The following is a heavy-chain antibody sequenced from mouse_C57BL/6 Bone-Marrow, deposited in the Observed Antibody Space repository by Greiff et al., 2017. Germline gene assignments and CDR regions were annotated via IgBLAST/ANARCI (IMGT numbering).Heavy chain of an antibody. CDR1: GYAFSSSW. J-gene: IGHJ1*03. Sequence: QVQLQQSGPELVKPGASVKISCKASGYAFSSSWMNWVKQRPGKGLEWIGRIYPGDGDTNYNGKFKGKATLTADKSSSTAYMQLRSLTSEDSAVYVCARGLLPYWYFDVWGTGTTVTVSS. D-gene: IGHD2-3*01. CDR3: ARGLLPYWYFDV. CDR2: IYPGDGDT. V-gene: IGHV1-82*01.